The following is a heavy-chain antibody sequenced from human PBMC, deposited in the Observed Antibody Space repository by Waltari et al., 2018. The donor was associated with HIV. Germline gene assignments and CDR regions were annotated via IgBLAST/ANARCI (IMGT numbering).Heavy chain of an antibody. CDR1: GGSISSYY. CDR2: IYTSGST. D-gene: IGHD6-6*01. CDR3: ARDLLAVLVNSSSSGSHNWFDP. Sequence: QVQLQESGPGLVKPSETLSLTCTVSGGSISSYYWSWIRQPAGKGLEWIGRIYTSGSTNDNPSLKSRGTRSVDTSKNQVSLKLSSVTAADTAVYYCARDLLAVLVNSSSSGSHNWFDPWGQGTLVTVSA. J-gene: IGHJ5*02. V-gene: IGHV4-4*07.